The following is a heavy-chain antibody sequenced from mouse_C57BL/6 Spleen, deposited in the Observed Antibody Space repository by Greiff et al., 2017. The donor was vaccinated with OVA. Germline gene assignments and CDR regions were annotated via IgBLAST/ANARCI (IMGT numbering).Heavy chain of an antibody. CDR1: GFTFSDYG. Sequence: EVKVEESGGGLVKPGGSLKLSCAASGFTFSDYGMHWVRQAPEKGLEWVAYISSGSSTIYYADTVKGRFTISRDNAKNTLFLQMTSLRSEDTAMYYCATTVVDHYFDYWGQGTTLTVSS. J-gene: IGHJ2*01. CDR2: ISSGSSTI. CDR3: ATTVVDHYFDY. V-gene: IGHV5-17*01. D-gene: IGHD1-1*01.